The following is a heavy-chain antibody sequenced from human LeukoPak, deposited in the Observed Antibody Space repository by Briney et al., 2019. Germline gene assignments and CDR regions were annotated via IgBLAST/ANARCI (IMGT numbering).Heavy chain of an antibody. D-gene: IGHD5-18*01. V-gene: IGHV4-59*01. J-gene: IGHJ4*02. CDR3: ARAAQDTALAADY. Sequence: SGTLSLTCTVSGGSISSYYWSWIRQPPGKGLEWIGYIYYSGSTSYNPSLMSRVTISVDTPKNQFSLKLNSVTAADTAVYYCARAAQDTALAADYWGQGTLVTVSS. CDR2: IYYSGST. CDR1: GGSISSYY.